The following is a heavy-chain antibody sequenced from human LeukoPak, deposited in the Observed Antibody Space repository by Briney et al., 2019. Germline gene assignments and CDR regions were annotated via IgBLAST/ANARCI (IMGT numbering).Heavy chain of an antibody. CDR3: ARGSAAAGSPDFDY. J-gene: IGHJ4*02. D-gene: IGHD6-13*01. CDR1: GFTFSDHY. Sequence: GGSLRLSCAASGFTFSDHYMDWVRQAPGKGLEWVGRIRNKASSYTTEYAASVKGRFTISRDDSKNSLYLQMNSLKTEDTAVYYCARGSAAAGSPDFDYWGQGTLATVSS. CDR2: IRNKASSYTT. V-gene: IGHV3-72*01.